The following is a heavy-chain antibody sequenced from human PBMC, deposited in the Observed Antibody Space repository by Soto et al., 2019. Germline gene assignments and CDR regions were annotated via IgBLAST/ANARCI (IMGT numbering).Heavy chain of an antibody. CDR1: GNTFTRYY. CDR3: AREIDYNYDFWSGYSPDYYYYYGMDV. Sequence: GASVKVAWKASGNTFTRYYLHWVRQAPGQGLEWMGIINPSGGSTTYAQKFQGRVTITADESTSTAYMELSSLRSEDTGVYYCAREIDYNYDFWSGYSPDYYYYYGMDVWGQGTTVTVSS. D-gene: IGHD3-3*01. J-gene: IGHJ6*02. V-gene: IGHV1-46*01. CDR2: INPSGGST.